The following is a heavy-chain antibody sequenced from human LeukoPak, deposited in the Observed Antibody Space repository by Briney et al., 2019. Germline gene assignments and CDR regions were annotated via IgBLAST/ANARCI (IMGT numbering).Heavy chain of an antibody. CDR1: GFTSNRYW. D-gene: IGHD5-12*01. J-gene: IGHJ4*02. Sequence: PGGSLRLSCAASGFTSNRYWMSWVRQAPGKELQWVANIKQDGSAKYYVDSVKGRFTISRDNAKNSLYLQMNSLRAEDTAVYYCARVEASGYDYGAFDYWGQGTLVTVSS. CDR3: ARVEASGYDYGAFDY. CDR2: IKQDGSAK. V-gene: IGHV3-7*01.